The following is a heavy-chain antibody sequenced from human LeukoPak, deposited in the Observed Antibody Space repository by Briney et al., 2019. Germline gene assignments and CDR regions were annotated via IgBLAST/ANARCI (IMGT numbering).Heavy chain of an antibody. Sequence: GASVKVSCKASGYTFTGYYMHWVRQAPGQGLEWMGWINPNSGGTNYAQKFQGRVTMTRDTSISTAYMELSRLRSDGTAVYYCAREIMVVAASMGIDYWGQGTLVTVSS. CDR2: INPNSGGT. CDR1: GYTFTGYY. CDR3: AREIMVVAASMGIDY. J-gene: IGHJ4*02. D-gene: IGHD2-15*01. V-gene: IGHV1-2*02.